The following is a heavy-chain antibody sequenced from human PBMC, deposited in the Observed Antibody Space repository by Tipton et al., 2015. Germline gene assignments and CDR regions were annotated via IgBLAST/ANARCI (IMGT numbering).Heavy chain of an antibody. V-gene: IGHV4-38-2*01. J-gene: IGHJ4*02. D-gene: IGHD3-9*01. Sequence: TLSLTCAVSAYSISSDYYWGWIQQPPGKGLEWIGSISHSGNTYYNPSLKSRVTMSRDTSKNQFSLKLTSVTAADTAVYYCACQDYDILTRDYQTVDYWGQGTLVTVSS. CDR1: AYSISSDYY. CDR3: ACQDYDILTRDYQTVDY. CDR2: ISHSGNT.